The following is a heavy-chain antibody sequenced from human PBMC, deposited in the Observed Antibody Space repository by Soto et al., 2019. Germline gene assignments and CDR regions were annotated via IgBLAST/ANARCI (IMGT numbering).Heavy chain of an antibody. Sequence: GGSLRLSCSASGFTFSSYAMPWVRQAPGKGLEYVSAISSNGGSTYYADSVKGRFTISRDNSKNTLYLQMSSLRAEDTAVYYCVRPYYDFWSGYYRNGYGMDVWGQGTTVTVSS. V-gene: IGHV3-64D*06. CDR1: GFTFSSYA. J-gene: IGHJ6*02. CDR2: ISSNGGST. D-gene: IGHD3-3*01. CDR3: VRPYYDFWSGYYRNGYGMDV.